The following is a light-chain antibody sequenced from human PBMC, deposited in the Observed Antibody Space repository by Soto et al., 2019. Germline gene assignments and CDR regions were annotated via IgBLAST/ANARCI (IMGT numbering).Light chain of an antibody. J-gene: IGKJ3*01. Sequence: EIVLTQSPGTLSLSPGERATLSCTASQSVICSCLAWYQRKPGQAPRLLIHTTSIRATDIPDRFSGSGSGTDFTLTISRLEPDDFAVYYCQQCGGSPLFSFGPGTRVDI. V-gene: IGKV3-20*01. CDR1: QSVICSC. CDR2: TTS. CDR3: QQCGGSPLFS.